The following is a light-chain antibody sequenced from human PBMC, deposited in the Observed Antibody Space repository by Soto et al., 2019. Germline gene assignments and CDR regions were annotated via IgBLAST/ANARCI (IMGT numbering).Light chain of an antibody. CDR2: GAS. V-gene: IGKV3-15*01. J-gene: IGKJ5*01. CDR1: QSVSSN. Sequence: EKVMTQSPATLSVSPGERATLSCRASQSVSSNLAWYQQKPGKAPRLLIYGASSRATGIPARFTGRGSGTEFTLTISSLQSEDFAVYYCQQYNNWPITFGPGTRLEIK. CDR3: QQYNNWPIT.